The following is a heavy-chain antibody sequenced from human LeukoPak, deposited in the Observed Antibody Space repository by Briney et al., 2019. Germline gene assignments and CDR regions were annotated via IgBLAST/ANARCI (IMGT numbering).Heavy chain of an antibody. J-gene: IGHJ6*02. CDR1: GYTLTELS. CDR3: ASTRGYAKFIPVMHYGMDV. CDR2: FDPEDGET. D-gene: IGHD1-1*01. Sequence: ASVKVSCKVSGYTLTELSMHWVRQAPGKGLEWMGGFDPEDGETIYAQKFQGGVTMTEDTSTDTAYMELSSLRSEDTAVYYCASTRGYAKFIPVMHYGMDVWGQGITVTVSS. V-gene: IGHV1-24*01.